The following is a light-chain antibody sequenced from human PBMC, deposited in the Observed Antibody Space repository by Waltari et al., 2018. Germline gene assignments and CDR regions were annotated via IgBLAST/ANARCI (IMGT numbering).Light chain of an antibody. CDR1: QVITRW. CDR2: TIS. V-gene: IGKV1D-16*01. J-gene: IGKJ4*01. CDR3: QQYTSYPLT. Sequence: DIEMIQSPSSLSASVGDRVTITCRASQVITRWLAWYQQKPGKAPKSLISTISTLQTGVPSRFSGSGSGTEFTLTISSLQPEDFATYYCQQYTSYPLTFGGGTKVEIK.